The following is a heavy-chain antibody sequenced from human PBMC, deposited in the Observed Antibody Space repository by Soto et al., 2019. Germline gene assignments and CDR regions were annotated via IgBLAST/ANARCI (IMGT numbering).Heavy chain of an antibody. D-gene: IGHD2-21*01. CDR1: GFTFRNFG. Sequence: QVQLVESGGGVVQPGRSLRLSCAASGFTFRNFGMHWFRQAPGKGLEWVAVISYDGTNKYYADSVNGRFTISRDHSKNTLYLQINSLRAEDTAVYYCAKAVPPFVVVNASDYWGQGTLVTVSS. CDR2: ISYDGTNK. J-gene: IGHJ4*02. V-gene: IGHV3-30*18. CDR3: AKAVPPFVVVNASDY.